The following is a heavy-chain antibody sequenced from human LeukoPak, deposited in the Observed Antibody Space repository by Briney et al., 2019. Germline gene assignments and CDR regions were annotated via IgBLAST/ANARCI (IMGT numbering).Heavy chain of an antibody. CDR1: GFTFSDHN. V-gene: IGHV3-72*01. J-gene: IGHJ4*02. Sequence: GGSLRLSCAASGFTFSDHNMHWVRQAPGKGLEWVGRIRNEGKSHTTEYAKSVKGRFTFSRDDSKNSLYLQMKSLKIEDTAVYYCARGGRDGYNSPLDYWGQGTLVTVSS. D-gene: IGHD5-24*01. CDR2: IRNEGKSHTT. CDR3: ARGGRDGYNSPLDY.